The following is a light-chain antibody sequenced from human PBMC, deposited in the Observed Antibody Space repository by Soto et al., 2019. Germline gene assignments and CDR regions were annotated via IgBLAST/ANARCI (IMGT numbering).Light chain of an antibody. J-gene: IGKJ4*01. CDR1: QSVSSN. CDR2: GAS. Sequence: EIVMTQSPATLSVSPGERATLSCRASQSVSSNLAWYQQKPGQAPRLLIYGASIRATGIPARFSGSGSGTEFTLTISSLQSEDFAVYYCQQYNNWPLLTFGGGTRWISN. V-gene: IGKV3D-15*01. CDR3: QQYNNWPLLT.